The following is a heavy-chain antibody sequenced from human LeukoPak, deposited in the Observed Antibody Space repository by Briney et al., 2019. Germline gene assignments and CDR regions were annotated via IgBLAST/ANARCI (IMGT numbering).Heavy chain of an antibody. D-gene: IGHD3-10*01. CDR1: GFTFSSYG. CDR3: AKLLPYGSGSQNAFDI. J-gene: IGHJ3*02. V-gene: IGHV3-30*18. CDR2: ISYDGSNK. Sequence: GGSLRLSCAASGFTFSSYGIHWVRQAPGKGLEWVAVISYDGSNKYYADSVKGRFTISRDNSKNTLYLQMNSLRAEDTAVYYCAKLLPYGSGSQNAFDIWGQGTMVTVSS.